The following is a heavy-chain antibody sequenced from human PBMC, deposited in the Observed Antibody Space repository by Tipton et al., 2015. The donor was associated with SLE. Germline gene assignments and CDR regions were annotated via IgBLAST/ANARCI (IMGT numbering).Heavy chain of an antibody. V-gene: IGHV3-9*01. J-gene: IGHJ4*02. CDR2: INWDSDII. CDR3: AKGPEWLSY. Sequence: RSLRLSCAASGFTFHDYAMHWVRQAPGKGLEWVSSINWDSDIIGYAGSVKGRFTISRDNAMNSLYLQMDSLRAEDTAFYYCAKGPEWLSYWGQGTLVTVSS. D-gene: IGHD3-3*01. CDR1: GFTFHDYA.